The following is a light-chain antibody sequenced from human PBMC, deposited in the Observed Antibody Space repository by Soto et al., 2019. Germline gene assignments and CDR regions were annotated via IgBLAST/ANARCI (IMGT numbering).Light chain of an antibody. CDR3: QQYYNWPRT. CDR1: QSVSIN. J-gene: IGKJ1*01. V-gene: IGKV3-15*01. CDR2: GAS. Sequence: EIVLTQSAATLSVSPGETVTLSWRASQSVSINVAWYQQKPGQSPRLRISGASTRATGIPASFSGSVSGTEFTLTISSLQSEDFAIYVCQQYYNWPRTFGQGTKVDIK.